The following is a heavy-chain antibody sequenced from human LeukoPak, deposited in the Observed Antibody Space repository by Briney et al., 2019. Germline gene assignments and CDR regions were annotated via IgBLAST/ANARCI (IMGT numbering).Heavy chain of an antibody. D-gene: IGHD3-22*01. CDR3: ARDALDYYDSSGSQLDV. V-gene: IGHV4-4*02. CDR1: GFIFSSYE. J-gene: IGHJ6*04. Sequence: GSLRLSCAASGFIFSSYEMNWVRQAPGKGLEWIGEIYHSGSTNYNPSLKSRVTISVDKSKNQFSLKLSSVTAADTAVYYCARDALDYYDSSGSQLDVWGKGTTVTVSS. CDR2: IYHSGST.